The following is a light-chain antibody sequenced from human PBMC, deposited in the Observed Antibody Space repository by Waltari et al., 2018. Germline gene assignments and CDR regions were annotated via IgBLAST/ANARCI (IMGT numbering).Light chain of an antibody. CDR1: QSVSNY. CDR2: DAS. V-gene: IGKV3-11*01. CDR3: QQRSNWRDT. J-gene: IGKJ5*01. Sequence: EFVLTQSPATLPLSPGERATPSSRARQSVSNYLAWFQQKPGQAPRLLIYDASIRATGIPARFSGSGSGTDVTLTISSLEPEDFAVYFCQQRSNWRDTFGPGTRLDIK.